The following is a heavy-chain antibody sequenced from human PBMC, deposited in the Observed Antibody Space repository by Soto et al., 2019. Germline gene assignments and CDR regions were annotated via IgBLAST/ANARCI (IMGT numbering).Heavy chain of an antibody. Sequence: AVGSLRLSCTCSGFPFSAYNINCVRHAPGKGLEWVSSITVGSSHIYQPNSMKGRFTISRDDAKNSVYLQIDSLRDEDTALYYCSRSPEVGVRGDYGGQGTLVTV. V-gene: IGHV3-21*01. CDR2: ITVGSSHI. J-gene: IGHJ4*02. CDR1: GFPFSAYN. D-gene: IGHD3-16*01. CDR3: SRSPEVGVRGDY.